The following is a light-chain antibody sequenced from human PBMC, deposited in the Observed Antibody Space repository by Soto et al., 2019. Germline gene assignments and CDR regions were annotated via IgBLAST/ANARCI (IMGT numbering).Light chain of an antibody. CDR2: DAS. V-gene: IGKV3-11*01. CDR1: QSVSIN. J-gene: IGKJ4*01. Sequence: EIVLTQCPATLSLSPGERATLSCRPSQSVSINLAWYQQKPGQAPRLLIYDASNRPTGIPARFTGSGSGTDFNLTISSLEPEDFAVYYGQQRSSWPPITFGGGTKVDIK. CDR3: QQRSSWPPIT.